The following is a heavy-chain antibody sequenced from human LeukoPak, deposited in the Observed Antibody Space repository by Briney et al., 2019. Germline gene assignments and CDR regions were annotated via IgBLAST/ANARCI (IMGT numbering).Heavy chain of an antibody. CDR3: GGCSGTSCYFLDY. D-gene: IGHD2-2*01. CDR1: GFTVSSNY. J-gene: IGHJ4*02. Sequence: GGSLRLSCAASGFTVSSNYMSWVRQAPGKGLEWVSVIYVGGSTYYSDSVKGRFTISRDNSKNTLYLQMNSLRTEDTAVYYCGGCSGTSCYFLDYWGQGTLVTVSS. V-gene: IGHV3-53*05. CDR2: IYVGGST.